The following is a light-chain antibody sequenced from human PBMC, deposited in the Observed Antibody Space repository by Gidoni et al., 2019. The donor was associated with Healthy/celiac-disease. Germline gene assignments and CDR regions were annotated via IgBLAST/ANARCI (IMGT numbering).Light chain of an antibody. Sequence: DPVMTQSPDSMAVSLGERATINCKSSQSDLYSSNNKNYLAWYQQKPGQPPKLLIYWASTRESGVPDRFSGSGSGTDFTLTISSLQAEDVAVYYCQQYYSTPPYTFGQGTKLEIK. CDR2: WAS. CDR3: QQYYSTPPYT. CDR1: QSDLYSSNNKNY. V-gene: IGKV4-1*01. J-gene: IGKJ2*01.